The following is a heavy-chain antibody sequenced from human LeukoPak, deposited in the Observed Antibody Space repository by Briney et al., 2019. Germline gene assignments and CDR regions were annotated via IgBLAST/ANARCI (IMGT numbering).Heavy chain of an antibody. CDR2: IYYSGST. D-gene: IGHD3-22*01. CDR3: ATTGYYDSSGYYYSYYFDY. CDR1: GVSISGYY. V-gene: IGHV4-59*08. J-gene: IGHJ4*02. Sequence: KASETLSLTCTVSGVSISGYYWSWIRQPPGKGLEWIGYIYYSGSTHYNPSLKSRVTISVDTSKKQFSLKLSSVTAADTAVYYCATTGYYDSSGYYYSYYFDYWGQGTLVTVSS.